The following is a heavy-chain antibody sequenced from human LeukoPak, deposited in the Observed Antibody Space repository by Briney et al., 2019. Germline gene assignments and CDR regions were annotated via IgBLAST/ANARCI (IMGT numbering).Heavy chain of an antibody. CDR1: GGSIISGGYY. D-gene: IGHD3-10*01. Sequence: SETLSLTCTVSGGSIISGGYYWSWIRQRPGQGLEWIGHIAESGTTHYTPSLKSRVTISVDPSKNQLSLRLGSVTAADTAVYFCARVDYYASGTYLNWFDPWGQGTQVTVSS. CDR3: ARVDYYASGTYLNWFDP. CDR2: IAESGTT. V-gene: IGHV4-31*03. J-gene: IGHJ5*02.